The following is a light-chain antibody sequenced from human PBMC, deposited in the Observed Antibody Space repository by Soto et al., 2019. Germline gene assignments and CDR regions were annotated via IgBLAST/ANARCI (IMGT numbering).Light chain of an antibody. CDR2: AAS. V-gene: IGKV1-39*01. CDR1: QSISSY. CDR3: QHTYTFPRT. J-gene: IGKJ1*01. Sequence: DIQMTQSPSSLSASVGDRVTITCRASQSISSYLNWYQQKPGKAPNLLIFAASILQSGVPSRFSGSGSGTDFTITISSLQPEDFATYFCQHTYTFPRTFGKGTKVEIK.